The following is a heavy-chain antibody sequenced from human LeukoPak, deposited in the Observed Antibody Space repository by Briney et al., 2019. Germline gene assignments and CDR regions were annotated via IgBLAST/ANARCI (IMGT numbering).Heavy chain of an antibody. CDR2: IIPILGIA. D-gene: IGHD3-10*01. J-gene: IGHJ3*02. CDR1: GGTFSSYA. Sequence: RASVKVSCKASGGTFSSYAISWVRQAPGQGLEWMGRIIPILGIANYAQKFQGRVTITADKSTSTAYMELSSLRSEDTAVYYCARDRGPWFGELLEAFDIWGQGTMVTVSS. V-gene: IGHV1-69*04. CDR3: ARDRGPWFGELLEAFDI.